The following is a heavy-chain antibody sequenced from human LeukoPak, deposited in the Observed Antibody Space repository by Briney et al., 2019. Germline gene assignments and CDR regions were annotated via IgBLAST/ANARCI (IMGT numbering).Heavy chain of an antibody. J-gene: IGHJ4*02. Sequence: GRSLRLSCAGSGFTYDDYAMHWVRQAPGKGLEWVSSISWNSGNIAYADSVEGRFTISRDNAKNSLYLQMNSLRPDDMALYYCAKGHSSSPWSIFDYWGQGTLVTVSS. CDR2: ISWNSGNI. CDR1: GFTYDDYA. D-gene: IGHD6-19*01. V-gene: IGHV3-9*03. CDR3: AKGHSSSPWSIFDY.